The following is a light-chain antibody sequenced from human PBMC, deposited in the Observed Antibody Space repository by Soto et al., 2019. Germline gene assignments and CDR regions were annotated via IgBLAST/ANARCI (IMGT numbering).Light chain of an antibody. Sequence: EIVLTQSPGTLSLSPGERATLSCRASQGVTSNYLAWYQQRPGQAPRLLIYDASNRATDIPDRFSGGGSGTDFTLPISRLEPEDFAMYYCQQYGSSSPTTFGQGTRLEIE. J-gene: IGKJ5*01. CDR1: QGVTSNY. V-gene: IGKV3-20*01. CDR2: DAS. CDR3: QQYGSSSPTT.